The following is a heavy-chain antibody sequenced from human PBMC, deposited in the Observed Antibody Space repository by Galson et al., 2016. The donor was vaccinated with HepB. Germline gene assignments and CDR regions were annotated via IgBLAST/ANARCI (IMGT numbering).Heavy chain of an antibody. J-gene: IGHJ2*01. CDR2: IYSGGNT. D-gene: IGHD3-10*01. Sequence: SLRLSCAASGFTVSSNYMSWVRQAPGKGLEWVSIIYSGGNTYYADSVEGRFTISRDNSRNTVNLQMNTLRAEDTAFYYCARAPYYSGSGMGFFDLWGRGTLVTVSS. V-gene: IGHV3-53*01. CDR3: ARAPYYSGSGMGFFDL. CDR1: GFTVSSNY.